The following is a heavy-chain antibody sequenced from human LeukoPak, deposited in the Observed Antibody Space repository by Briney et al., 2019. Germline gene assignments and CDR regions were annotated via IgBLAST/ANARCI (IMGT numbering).Heavy chain of an antibody. D-gene: IGHD2-8*01. CDR3: ARALIGYYFDY. J-gene: IGHJ4*02. CDR1: GFTFSSFA. CDR2: ISSNGGST. Sequence: GGSLRLSCAASGFTFSSFAMHWVRQAPGKGLEYVSAISSNGGSTYDANSVKGRFTISRDNSKNTLYLQVGSLRAEDMAVYYCARALIGYYFDYWGQGTLVTVSS. V-gene: IGHV3-64*01.